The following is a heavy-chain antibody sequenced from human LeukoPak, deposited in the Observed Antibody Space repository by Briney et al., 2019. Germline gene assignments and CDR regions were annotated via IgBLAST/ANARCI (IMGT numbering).Heavy chain of an antibody. Sequence: PGGSLRLSCAASGVTLDDYALHWVRQAPGKGLEWVSGISWNSGSIGYADSVKGRFTISRDNAKNSLYLQMNSLRAEDTAVYYCAVIRVSGYETFYFNYWGQGALVTVSS. CDR2: ISWNSGSI. CDR3: AVIRVSGYETFYFNY. V-gene: IGHV3-9*01. D-gene: IGHD5-12*01. CDR1: GVTLDDYA. J-gene: IGHJ4*02.